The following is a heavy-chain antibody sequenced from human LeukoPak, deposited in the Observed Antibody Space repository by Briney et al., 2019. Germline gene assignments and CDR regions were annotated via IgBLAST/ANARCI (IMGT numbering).Heavy chain of an antibody. D-gene: IGHD6-13*01. CDR1: GFTFNSYA. J-gene: IGHJ4*02. Sequence: GGSLRLSCAASGFTFNSYAMHCVRQAPGRGLEWLAVISFDGNNTYYTDSVRGRFTISRDNSQNTMELQMNSLRPEDTAIYCWARDVSGSWYYLDYWGQGALVTVAS. CDR3: ARDVSGSWYYLDY. V-gene: IGHV3-30*04. CDR2: ISFDGNNT.